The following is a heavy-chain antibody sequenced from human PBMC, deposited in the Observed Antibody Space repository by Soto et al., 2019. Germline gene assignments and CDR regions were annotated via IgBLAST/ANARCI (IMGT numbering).Heavy chain of an antibody. Sequence: GASVKVSCKASGYTFTSYAMHWVRQAPGQRLEWMGWINAGNGNTKYSQKFQGRVTITRDTSASTAYMELSSLRSEDTAVYYCASYEADILTGDYYYYGMDVWGQGTMVTVSS. CDR3: ASYEADILTGDYYYYGMDV. D-gene: IGHD3-9*01. J-gene: IGHJ6*02. CDR1: GYTFTSYA. CDR2: INAGNGNT. V-gene: IGHV1-3*01.